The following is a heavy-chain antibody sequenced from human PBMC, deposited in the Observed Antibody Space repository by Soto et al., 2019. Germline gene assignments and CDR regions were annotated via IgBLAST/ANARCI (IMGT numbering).Heavy chain of an antibody. J-gene: IGHJ4*02. V-gene: IGHV3-30*03. Sequence: QVQLVESGGGAVQPGRSLRLSCAASGFTFSNNGIHWVRQAPGKGLEWVAVISSDGINKYYADSVKGRSTISRDNSKNTLFLKMNSLRVEDTAVYYCAMDHYGGSSRVDYWGQGTLVTVSS. CDR3: AMDHYGGSSRVDY. D-gene: IGHD2-15*01. CDR1: GFTFSNNG. CDR2: ISSDGINK.